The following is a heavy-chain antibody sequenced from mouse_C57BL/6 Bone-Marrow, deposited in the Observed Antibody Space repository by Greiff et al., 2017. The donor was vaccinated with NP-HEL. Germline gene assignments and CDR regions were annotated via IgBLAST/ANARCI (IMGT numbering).Heavy chain of an antibody. V-gene: IGHV1-81*01. CDR1: GYTFTSYG. CDR2: IYPRSGNT. CDR3: ARSRYHGGYAMDY. Sequence: VQLQPSGAELARPGASVKLSCKASGYTFTSYGISWVTQRTGQGLEWIGEIYPRSGNTYYNEKFKGKATLTADKSSSTAYMELRSLTSEDSAVYFCARSRYHGGYAMDYWGQGTSVTVSS. J-gene: IGHJ4*01.